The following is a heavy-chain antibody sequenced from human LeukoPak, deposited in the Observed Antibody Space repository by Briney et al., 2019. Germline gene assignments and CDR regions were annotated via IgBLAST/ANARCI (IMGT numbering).Heavy chain of an antibody. D-gene: IGHD6-6*01. CDR2: ISGSGGST. CDR1: GFTFSSYA. J-gene: IGHJ4*02. V-gene: IGHV3-23*01. CDR3: AKDSLYSSSAPFDY. Sequence: GGSLTLSCAASGFTFSSYAMSWVRQAPGKGLEWVSAISGSGGSTYYADSVKGRFTISRDNSKNTLYLQMNSLRAEDTAVYYCAKDSLYSSSAPFDYWGQGTLVTVSS.